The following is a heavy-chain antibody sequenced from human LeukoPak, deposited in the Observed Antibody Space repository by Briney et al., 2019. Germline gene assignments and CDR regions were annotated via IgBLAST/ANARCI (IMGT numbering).Heavy chain of an antibody. Sequence: SETLSLTCTVSGGSISIYYWSWIRQPPGKGVEWIGYIYYSGSTNYNPSLKSRVTISVDTSKNQFSLKLSSVTAADTAVYYCARGPTTYYFDYWGQGTLVTVSS. CDR2: IYYSGST. J-gene: IGHJ4*02. CDR3: ARGPTTYYFDY. V-gene: IGHV4-59*01. CDR1: GGSISIYY. D-gene: IGHD1-1*01.